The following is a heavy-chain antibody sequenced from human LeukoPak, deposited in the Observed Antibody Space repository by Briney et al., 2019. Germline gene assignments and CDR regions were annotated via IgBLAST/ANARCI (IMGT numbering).Heavy chain of an antibody. J-gene: IGHJ4*02. V-gene: IGHV4-59*01. Sequence: SETLSLTCTVSGGSISTYYWSWIRQPPGKGLXXIGHIYYSGSTNYNPSLKSRVTMSVDTSKNQFSLKLSYVTAADTAVYYCARGGGGYAFDYWGQGTLVTVSS. CDR2: IYYSGST. D-gene: IGHD5-12*01. CDR3: ARGGGGYAFDY. CDR1: GGSISTYY.